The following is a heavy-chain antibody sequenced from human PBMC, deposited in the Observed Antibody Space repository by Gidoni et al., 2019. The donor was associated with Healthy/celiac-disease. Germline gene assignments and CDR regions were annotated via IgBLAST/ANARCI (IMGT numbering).Heavy chain of an antibody. V-gene: IGHV3-21*01. D-gene: IGHD3-22*01. J-gene: IGHJ4*02. CDR2: ISSSSSYI. CDR3: ARGGFHYYDSSGYYSDY. Sequence: EVQLVESGGGLVKPGGSLRLSCAASGFTFSSYSMNWVRQAPGKGLEWVSSISSSSSYIYYADSVKGRFTISRDNAKNSLYLQMNSLRAEDTAVYYCARGGFHYYDSSGYYSDYWGQGTLVTVSS. CDR1: GFTFSSYS.